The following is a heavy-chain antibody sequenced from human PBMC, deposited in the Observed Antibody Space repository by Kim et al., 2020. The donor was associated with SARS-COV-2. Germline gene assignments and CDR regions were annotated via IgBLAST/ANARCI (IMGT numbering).Heavy chain of an antibody. J-gene: IGHJ4*02. CDR2: ISYDGSNK. Sequence: GGSLRLSCAASGFTFSSYAMHWVRQAPGKGLEWVAVISYDGSNKYYADYVKGRCTISRDNSKNTLYLQMNSLRAEDTAVYYCARGVMVRGVIMHPDYWGQGTLVTVSS. D-gene: IGHD3-10*01. CDR1: GFTFSSYA. CDR3: ARGVMVRGVIMHPDY. V-gene: IGHV3-30*04.